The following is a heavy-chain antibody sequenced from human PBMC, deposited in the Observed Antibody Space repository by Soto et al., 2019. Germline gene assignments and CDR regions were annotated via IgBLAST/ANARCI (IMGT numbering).Heavy chain of an antibody. D-gene: IGHD4-17*01. CDR3: ASTPTVTDAFDI. J-gene: IGHJ3*02. V-gene: IGHV5-51*01. CDR2: IYPGDSDT. Sequence: GGSLKISCKGSWYSFSRYWIGWGRQMPGKGLEWMGIIYPGDSDTRYSPSFQGQVTISADKSISTAYLQWSSLKASDTAMYYCASTPTVTDAFDIWGQGTMVTVSS. CDR1: WYSFSRYW.